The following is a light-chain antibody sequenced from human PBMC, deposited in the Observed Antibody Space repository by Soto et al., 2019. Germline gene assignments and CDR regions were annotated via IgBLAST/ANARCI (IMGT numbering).Light chain of an antibody. J-gene: IGLJ7*01. CDR1: SSTDGSNN. CDR3: ATWEDRRNGAV. V-gene: IGLV1-44*01. CDR2: SNT. Sequence: QPVLTQPPSASGSPGQRVTLSCSGSSSTDGSNNLNWYQQLPGTAPKLLIFSNTQQPSGVPDRFSCSKSGTSAYLAISGLQSEDEDEYDCATWEDRRNGAVFGGGTQLTVL.